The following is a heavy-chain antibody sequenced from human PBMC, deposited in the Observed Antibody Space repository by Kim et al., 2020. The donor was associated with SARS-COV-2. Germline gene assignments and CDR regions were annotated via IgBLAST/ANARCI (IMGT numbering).Heavy chain of an antibody. CDR1: GFTFTSSA. CDR2: IVVGSGNT. D-gene: IGHD1-7*01. Sequence: SVKVSCKASGFTFTSSAVQWVRQARGQRLEWIGWIVVGSGNTNYAQKFQERVTITRDMSTSTAYMELSSLRSEDTAVYYCAADRTQIELELKYYYYYGMDVWGQGTTVTVSS. J-gene: IGHJ6*02. CDR3: AADRTQIELELKYYYYYGMDV. V-gene: IGHV1-58*01.